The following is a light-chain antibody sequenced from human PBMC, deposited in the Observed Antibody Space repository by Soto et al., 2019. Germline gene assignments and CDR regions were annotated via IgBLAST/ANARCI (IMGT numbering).Light chain of an antibody. J-gene: IGKJ1*01. CDR1: QSVSSN. CDR3: QQYGSSPTT. V-gene: IGKV3-20*01. Sequence: EIVMTKSPATLSVSPGESATLSCRASQSVSSNLAWYQQTPGQAPRRLIFGASIRATGIPDRFSGSGSGTDFTLTISRLEPEDFAVYYCQQYGSSPTTFGQGTKVDIK. CDR2: GAS.